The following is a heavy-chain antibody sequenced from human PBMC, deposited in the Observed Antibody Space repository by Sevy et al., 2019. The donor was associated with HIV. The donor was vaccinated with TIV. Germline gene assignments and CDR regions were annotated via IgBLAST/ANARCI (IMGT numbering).Heavy chain of an antibody. CDR2: ISYDGNDK. Sequence: GGSLRLSCAASGFAFSNYYAMYWVRQAPGKGPKWVALISYDGNDKYYADSVKGRFTISRDNFKNTLYLQMNSLTAEETAVYYCARPRANYVDNYFFYAMDVWGQGTTVTVSS. V-gene: IGHV3-30-3*01. J-gene: IGHJ6*02. CDR3: ARPRANYVDNYFFYAMDV. D-gene: IGHD4-17*01. CDR1: GFAFSNYYA.